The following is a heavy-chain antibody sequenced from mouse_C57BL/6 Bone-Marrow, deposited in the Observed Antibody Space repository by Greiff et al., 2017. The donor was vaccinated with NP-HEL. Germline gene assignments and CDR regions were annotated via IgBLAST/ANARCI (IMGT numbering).Heavy chain of an antibody. D-gene: IGHD3-3*01. V-gene: IGHV3-8*01. CDR1: GYSITSDY. Sequence: EVKVVESGPGLAKPSQTLSLTCSVTGYSITSDYWNWIRKFPGNNLEYMGYISYSGSTYYNPSLKSRISITRDTSKNQYYLQLNSVTTEDTATYYCARTGGGWAAWFAYWGQGTLVTVSA. CDR3: ARTGGGWAAWFAY. CDR2: ISYSGST. J-gene: IGHJ3*01.